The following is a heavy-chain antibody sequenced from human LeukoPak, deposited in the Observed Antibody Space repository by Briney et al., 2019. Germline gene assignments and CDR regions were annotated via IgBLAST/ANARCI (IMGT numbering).Heavy chain of an antibody. CDR2: SILIFGTA. D-gene: IGHD4-17*01. V-gene: IGHV1-69*13. CDR1: GGTFGSYA. J-gene: IGHJ4*02. CDR3: ARSRNDYGDYYAGFDC. Sequence: ASVKVSCKASGGTFGSYAISGVGQARGQGLEWMGGSILIFGTAKYAQKFQGRVTITAGESTSTAYMELSSLRSEDTGVYCCARSRNDYGDYYAGFDCWGQGTLVAVSS.